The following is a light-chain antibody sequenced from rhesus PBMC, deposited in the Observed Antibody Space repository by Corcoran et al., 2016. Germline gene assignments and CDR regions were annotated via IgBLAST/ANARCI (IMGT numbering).Light chain of an antibody. V-gene: IGKV1-94*01. J-gene: IGKJ2*01. CDR1: QGINKE. CDR2: ASS. Sequence: DIQMTQSPSSLSASVGDRVTVTCRASQGINKELSWYQQKPGKAPTLLIYASSSWQTGVSSRFSGGGSWTDFTLTISSLQPEDVATYYCLQDYTTPYSFGQGTKVEIK. CDR3: LQDYTTPYS.